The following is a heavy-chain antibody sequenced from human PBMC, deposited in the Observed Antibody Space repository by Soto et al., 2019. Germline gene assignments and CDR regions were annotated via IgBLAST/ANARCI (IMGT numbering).Heavy chain of an antibody. Sequence: PGESLKISCKGSGYSFTSYWISWVRQMPGKGLEWMGGIIPIFGTANYAQKFQGRVTITADESTSTAYMELSSLRSEDTAVYYCARDLSHDSSGYYGDYWGRGTLVTVSS. V-gene: IGHV1-69*01. CDR1: GYSFTSYW. D-gene: IGHD3-22*01. CDR3: ARDLSHDSSGYYGDY. CDR2: IIPIFGTA. J-gene: IGHJ4*02.